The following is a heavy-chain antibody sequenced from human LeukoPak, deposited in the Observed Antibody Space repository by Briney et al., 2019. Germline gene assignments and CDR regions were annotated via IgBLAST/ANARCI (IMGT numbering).Heavy chain of an antibody. J-gene: IGHJ5*02. V-gene: IGHV4-59*01. CDR3: ARDPSGSFFNWFDP. CDR2: IYYSGST. D-gene: IGHD1-26*01. Sequence: SETLSLTCTVSGDSISGYYCSWIRQPPGKGLEWIGYIYYSGSTSYNPSLKSRVTISVDTSKNQFSLKLRSVTAADTAVYYCARDPSGSFFNWFDPWGQGTLVTVSS. CDR1: GDSISGYY.